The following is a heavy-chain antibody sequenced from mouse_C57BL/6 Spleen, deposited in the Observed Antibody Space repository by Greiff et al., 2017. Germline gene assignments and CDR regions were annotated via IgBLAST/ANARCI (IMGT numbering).Heavy chain of an antibody. D-gene: IGHD2-3*01. V-gene: IGHV1-55*01. Sequence: QVQLQQPGAELVKPGASVKMSCKASGYTFTSYWITWVKQRPGQGLEWIGDIYPGSGSTNYNEKFKSKATLTVDTSSSTAYMQLSSLTSADSAVYYCARWLLRVDAMDYWCQGTSVTVSS. CDR3: ARWLLRVDAMDY. CDR1: GYTFTSYW. CDR2: IYPGSGST. J-gene: IGHJ4*01.